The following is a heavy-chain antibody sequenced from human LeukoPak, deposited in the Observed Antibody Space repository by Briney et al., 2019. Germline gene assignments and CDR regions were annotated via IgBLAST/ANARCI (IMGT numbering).Heavy chain of an antibody. J-gene: IGHJ3*02. CDR3: AREETGTYDAFDI. D-gene: IGHD1/OR15-1a*01. V-gene: IGHV4-4*07. CDR1: GGSFNNYY. CDR2: IYSSGST. Sequence: SETLSLTCTVSGGSFNNYYWSWIRQPAGKGLEWIGLIYSSGSTSFNPSLKSRVTMSVDTSKKQFSLRLSSVTAADTGVYYCAREETGTYDAFDIWGQGTMVTVSS.